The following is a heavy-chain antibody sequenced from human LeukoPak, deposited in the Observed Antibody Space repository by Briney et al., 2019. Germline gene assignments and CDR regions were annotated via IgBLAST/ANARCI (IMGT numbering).Heavy chain of an antibody. D-gene: IGHD3-10*01. V-gene: IGHV3-23*01. CDR3: AKGAGGYYGLYYFDY. J-gene: IGHJ4*02. CDR2: FSGSGGST. Sequence: GGSLRLSCSVSGFIFSNYAMSSVRQAPGKGLQWVSAFSGSGGSTNYADPVKGRFTISRDNSKNTVYLQMNTLRAEDTAVYYCAKGAGGYYGLYYFDYWGQGALVTVSS. CDR1: GFIFSNYA.